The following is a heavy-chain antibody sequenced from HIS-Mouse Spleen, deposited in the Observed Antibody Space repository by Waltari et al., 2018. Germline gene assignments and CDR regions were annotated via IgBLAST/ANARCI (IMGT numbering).Heavy chain of an antibody. CDR1: GYSCTSYG. D-gene: IGHD3-10*01. CDR2: ISANNGNT. CDR3: ARDLTVITMVRGVPLDY. Sequence: QVQLVQSGAELKKPVPSVKVSCQGSGYSCTSYGNSWVPRAPGKGLEWMGWISANNGNTNYAQKLQGRVTMTTDTSTSTAYMELRSLRYDDTAVYYCARDLTVITMVRGVPLDYWGQGTLVTVSS. J-gene: IGHJ4*02. V-gene: IGHV1-18*01.